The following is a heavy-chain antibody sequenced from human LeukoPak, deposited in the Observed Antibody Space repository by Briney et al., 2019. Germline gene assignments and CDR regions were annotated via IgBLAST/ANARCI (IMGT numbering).Heavy chain of an antibody. D-gene: IGHD2-8*01. CDR2: IYYSGST. Sequence: SETLSLTCTVSGGSISSYYWSWLRQPPGKGLEWIGYIYYSGSTNYNPSLKSRVTISVDTSKSQFSLKLSSVTAADTAVYYCAREVNGNWFDPWGQGTLVTVSS. CDR1: GGSISSYY. J-gene: IGHJ5*02. V-gene: IGHV4-59*01. CDR3: AREVNGNWFDP.